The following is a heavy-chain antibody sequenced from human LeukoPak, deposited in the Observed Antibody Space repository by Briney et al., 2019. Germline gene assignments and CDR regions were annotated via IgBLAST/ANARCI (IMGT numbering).Heavy chain of an antibody. CDR3: ARGLRWESNWFDP. D-gene: IGHD1-26*01. Sequence: SETLSLTCTVFGYSISSGYYWGWIRQPPGKGLEWIGSIYHSGSTYYNPSLKSRVTISVDTSKNQFSLKLSSVTAADTAVYYCARGLRWESNWFDPWGQGTLVTVSS. V-gene: IGHV4-38-2*02. J-gene: IGHJ5*02. CDR2: IYHSGST. CDR1: GYSISSGYY.